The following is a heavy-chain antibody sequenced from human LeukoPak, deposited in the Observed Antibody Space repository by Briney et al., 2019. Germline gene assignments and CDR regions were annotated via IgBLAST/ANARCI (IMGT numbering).Heavy chain of an antibody. CDR2: INPNSGDT. J-gene: IGHJ4*02. CDR3: VRLGRTGTTG. D-gene: IGHD1-1*01. CDR1: GYTFMYY. Sequence: GASVKVSCKASGYTFMYYIHWVRQAPGQGLEWMGWINPNSGDTNYAQKFQGRVTMTRDTSISTAYMELSRLRSDDTAVYYCVRLGRTGTTGWGQGTLVTVSS. V-gene: IGHV1-2*02.